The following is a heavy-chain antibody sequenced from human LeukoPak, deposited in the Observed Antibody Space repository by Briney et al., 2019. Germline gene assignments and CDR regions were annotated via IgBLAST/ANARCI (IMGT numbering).Heavy chain of an antibody. D-gene: IGHD6-6*01. CDR2: IYPGDSDT. CDR1: EYSFTNYW. CDR3: VRHGMMYSSSYNWFDP. V-gene: IGHV5-51*01. J-gene: IGHJ5*02. Sequence: GESLKISCKGSEYSFTNYWIGWVRQLPGKGLEWMGIIYPGDSDTRYSPSFQGQITISADKSISTAYLQWSSLKASDTAMYYCVRHGMMYSSSYNWFDPWGQGTLVTVSS.